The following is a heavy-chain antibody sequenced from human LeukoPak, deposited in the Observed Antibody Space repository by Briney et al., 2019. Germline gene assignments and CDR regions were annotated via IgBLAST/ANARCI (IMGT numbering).Heavy chain of an antibody. CDR3: AREPGSSSSRVFDY. Sequence: PSETLSLTCTVSGGSISSYYWSWIRQPPGKGLEWIGYIYYSGSTNYNPSLKSRVTISVDTSKNQFSLKLSSVTAADTAVYYCAREPGSSSSRVFDYWGQGTLVTVSS. J-gene: IGHJ4*02. CDR1: GGSISSYY. V-gene: IGHV4-59*12. D-gene: IGHD6-6*01. CDR2: IYYSGST.